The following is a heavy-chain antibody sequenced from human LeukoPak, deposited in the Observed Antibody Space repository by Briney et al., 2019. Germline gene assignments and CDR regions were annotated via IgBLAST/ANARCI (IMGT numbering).Heavy chain of an antibody. Sequence: PGGSLRLSCAASGFTFSSYGMHWVRQAPGKGLEWVAVIWYDGSKTYYADSVKGRFTISRDDSKNTVYLQMNSLRAEDTAVYYSARDPGGWSFGSWGQGTLVTVSS. V-gene: IGHV3-33*01. CDR1: GFTFSSYG. J-gene: IGHJ4*02. CDR2: IWYDGSKT. CDR3: ARDPGGWSFGS. D-gene: IGHD6-19*01.